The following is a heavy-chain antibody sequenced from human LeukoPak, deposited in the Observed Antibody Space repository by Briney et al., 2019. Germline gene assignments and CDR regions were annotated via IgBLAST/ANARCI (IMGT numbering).Heavy chain of an antibody. CDR2: IYYTGST. J-gene: IGHJ3*02. CDR3: ARAWLNVLDXFDX. D-gene: IGHD3-9*01. Sequence: SETLSLTCTASGDSISSGSYYWAWIRQPPGKGPEWIGSIYYTGSTYYNPSLKSRVTILVGTSKTQFSLKLSSVTAADTAVYYCARAWLNVLDXFDXWGQGTMVTVX. V-gene: IGHV4-39*07. CDR1: GDSISSGSYY.